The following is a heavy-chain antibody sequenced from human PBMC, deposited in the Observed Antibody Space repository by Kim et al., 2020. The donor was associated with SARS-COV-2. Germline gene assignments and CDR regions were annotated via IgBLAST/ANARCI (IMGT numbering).Heavy chain of an antibody. CDR3: AIQMGIAVAGTQTLLDY. D-gene: IGHD6-19*01. CDR2: IYTSGST. J-gene: IGHJ4*02. V-gene: IGHV4-4*07. Sequence: SETLSLICTVSGGSISSYYWSWIRQPAGKGLEWIGRIYTSGSTNYNPSLKSRVTMSVDTSKNQFSLKLSSVTAADTAVYYCAIQMGIAVAGTQTLLDYWGQGTLVTVSS. CDR1: GGSISSYY.